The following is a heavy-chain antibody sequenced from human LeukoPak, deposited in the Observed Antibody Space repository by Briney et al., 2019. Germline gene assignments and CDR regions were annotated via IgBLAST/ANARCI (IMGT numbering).Heavy chain of an antibody. D-gene: IGHD5-12*01. CDR1: GFSLSTSGMR. J-gene: IGHJ6*03. CDR2: IDWDDDK. V-gene: IGHV2-70*04. Sequence: SGPTLVNPTQTLTLTCTFSGFSLSTSGMRGSWIRQPPGKALEWLARIDWDDDKLYITSLKTRRTISKDTSKTRVVLTMTNMDPVDTATYFCARQIQWGYYYYMDVWGKGTTVTVSS. CDR3: ARQIQWGYYYYMDV.